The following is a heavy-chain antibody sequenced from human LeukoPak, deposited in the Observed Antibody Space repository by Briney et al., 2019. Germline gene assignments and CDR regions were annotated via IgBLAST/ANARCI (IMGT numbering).Heavy chain of an antibody. D-gene: IGHD2-15*01. CDR3: ARERSYCSGATCSLDL. CDR2: TGLSSSYI. CDR1: GFSLSIYD. V-gene: IGHV3-21*01. Sequence: PGGSPRLSCAASGFSLSIYDMVWVRQAPGKGLEWIASTGLSSSYIGYADSVKGRFTISRDNGENSVYLQMNSLRAEDTAVYFCARERSYCSGATCSLDLWGQGTLVTVSS. J-gene: IGHJ5*02.